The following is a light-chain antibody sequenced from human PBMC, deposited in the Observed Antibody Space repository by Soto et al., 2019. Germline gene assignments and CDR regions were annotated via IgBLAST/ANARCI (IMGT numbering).Light chain of an antibody. CDR3: QQTYSTPRT. J-gene: IGKJ1*01. CDR2: AAS. CDR1: QSISSY. V-gene: IGKV1-39*01. Sequence: DIQMTQSPSSLSASVGDRVTITCRASQSISSYLNWYQQKPGKAPKLLIYAASSLQSGVPSRFSGSGSGTDFTLTISSLQHEDFETYHCQQTYSTPRTLGQGTKVDIK.